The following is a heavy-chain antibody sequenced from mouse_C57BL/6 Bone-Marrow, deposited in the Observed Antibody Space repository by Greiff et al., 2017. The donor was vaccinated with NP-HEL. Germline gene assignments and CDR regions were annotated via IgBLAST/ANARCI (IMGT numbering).Heavy chain of an antibody. Sequence: VKLLESGPGLVAPSPCLSISCTVSGFSLTSYGVRWVRQPPGKGLEWLGVFWGDGSTIYHSAHITSLSISKDNSKSRVFLKLNSLQTDDTATYYCAKEGGYYAMDYWGQGTSVTVSS. J-gene: IGHJ4*01. CDR3: AKEGGYYAMDY. CDR1: GFSLTSYG. D-gene: IGHD1-1*02. V-gene: IGHV2-3*01. CDR2: FWGDGST.